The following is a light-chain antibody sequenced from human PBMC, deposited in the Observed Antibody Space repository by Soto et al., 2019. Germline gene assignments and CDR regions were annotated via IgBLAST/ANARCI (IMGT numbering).Light chain of an antibody. CDR1: QSIGHD. V-gene: IGKV3-11*01. J-gene: IGKJ1*01. CDR2: DAS. CDR3: QQYGSSPPWT. Sequence: EILLTHAPATLSLSPAERATLSWTASQSIGHDIAWYQHKPGQAPRLLIFDASQRATGIPARFSGSGSGTDFTLTISRLEPEDFAVYYCQQYGSSPPWTFGPGTKVDIK.